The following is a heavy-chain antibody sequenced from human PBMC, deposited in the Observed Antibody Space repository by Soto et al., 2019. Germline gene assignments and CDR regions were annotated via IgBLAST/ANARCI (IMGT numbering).Heavy chain of an antibody. Sequence: QVQLVEAGGGLVKPGGSLRLSCAASGLTFSDHYMTWIRQAPGKGLEWISYISSSAGTIYYADSVKGRFTISRDNAKNSLYLQMTNLRAEDTAVSYCARAPYFGSGTYYYYALDGWGQGTTVTVSS. D-gene: IGHD3-10*01. CDR3: ARAPYFGSGTYYYYALDG. V-gene: IGHV3-11*01. J-gene: IGHJ6*02. CDR2: ISSSAGTI. CDR1: GLTFSDHY.